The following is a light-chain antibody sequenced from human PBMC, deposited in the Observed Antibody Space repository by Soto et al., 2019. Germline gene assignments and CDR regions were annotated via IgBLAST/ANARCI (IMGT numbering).Light chain of an antibody. J-gene: IGKJ1*01. CDR3: QQYHSWPPRT. Sequence: EIVMTQSPATLSVSPLEIATLSFMASQSVSSNLAWYQQKPGQAPRLLIYGVYTRAPGIPARFSGSGSGTEFTLTISSLQSEDFAVYYCQQYHSWPPRTFGQGTKVDIK. V-gene: IGKV3D-15*01. CDR1: QSVSSN. CDR2: GVY.